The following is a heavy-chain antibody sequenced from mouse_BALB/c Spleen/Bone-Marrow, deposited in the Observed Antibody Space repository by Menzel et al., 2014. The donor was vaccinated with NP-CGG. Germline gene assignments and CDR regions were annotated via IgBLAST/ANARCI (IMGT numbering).Heavy chain of an antibody. CDR2: IWGDGST. CDR1: GFSLTGYG. V-gene: IGHV2-6-7*01. J-gene: IGHJ4*01. CDR3: ASNGGGAMDY. Sequence: QVQLKESGPGLVAPSQSLSITCTVSGFSLTGYGVNWVRQPPGKGLEWLGLIWGDGSTDYNSALKSRLSISKDNAKSQVFIKINRLQSDDTARYYCASNGGGAMDYWGQGTSVTGSS.